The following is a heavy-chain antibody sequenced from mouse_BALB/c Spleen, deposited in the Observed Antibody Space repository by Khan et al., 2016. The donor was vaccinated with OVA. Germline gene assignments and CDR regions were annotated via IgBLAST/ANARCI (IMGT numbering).Heavy chain of an antibody. CDR3: APVDSYYVSFAY. D-gene: IGHD2-3*01. V-gene: IGHV1S136*01. J-gene: IGHJ3*01. CDR2: IYPFNGDT. CDR1: GYTFTSYV. Sequence: VQLKQSGPELVKPGASVKMSCKASGYTFTSYVMHWVKQKPGQGLEWIGYIYPFNGDTKYNEKFKDKATLTSDKSSSTAYMELSRLTSEDSAVDFCAPVDSYYVSFAYWGQGTLVTVSA.